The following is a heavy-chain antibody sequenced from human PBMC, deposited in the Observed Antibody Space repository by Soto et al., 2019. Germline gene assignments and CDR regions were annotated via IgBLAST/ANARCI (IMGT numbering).Heavy chain of an antibody. CDR3: AREDSIIIPAVSDF. CDR1: GDTFTRYS. Sequence: SVKVTCEESGDTFTRYSMHCVRQAPGQGLEWMGVITPTGEATYYAQKFQGRLTMTWDTSTSSVSLQMNTLRVEDTAVYYCAREDSIIIPAVSDFWGQGTLVNVSS. CDR2: ITPTGEAT. J-gene: IGHJ4*02. V-gene: IGHV1-46*01. D-gene: IGHD2-2*01.